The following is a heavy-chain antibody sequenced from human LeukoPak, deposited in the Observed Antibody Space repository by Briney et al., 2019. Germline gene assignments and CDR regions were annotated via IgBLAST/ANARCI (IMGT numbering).Heavy chain of an antibody. CDR1: GGSFSGFY. J-gene: IGHJ4*02. CDR3: AKHYMGSSYNHALDC. V-gene: IGHV4-34*01. CDR2: IHYSGTT. D-gene: IGHD3-10*01. Sequence: SETLSLTCAVYGGSFSGFYWTWIRQPPGKGLEWIGSIHYSGTTYYNPSLKSRVTISVDTSKNQFSLNLSSVTAADTALYYCAKHYMGSSYNHALDCWGQGTLVTVSS.